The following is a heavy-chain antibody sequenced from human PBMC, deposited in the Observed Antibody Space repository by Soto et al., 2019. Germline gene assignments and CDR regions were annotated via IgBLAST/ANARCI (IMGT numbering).Heavy chain of an antibody. CDR1: GGTFSSYA. V-gene: IGHV1-69*12. CDR2: IIPIFGTA. CDR3: AKPYDNWDYYCGMDV. D-gene: IGHD1-20*01. Sequence: QVQLVQSGAEVKKPGSSVKVSCKASGGTFSSYAISWVRQAPGQGLEWMGGIIPIFGTADYAQKFQGRVTSTADESTSTAYMELSSLRSEDTAVYYCAKPYDNWDYYCGMDVWGQGTTVTVSS. J-gene: IGHJ6*02.